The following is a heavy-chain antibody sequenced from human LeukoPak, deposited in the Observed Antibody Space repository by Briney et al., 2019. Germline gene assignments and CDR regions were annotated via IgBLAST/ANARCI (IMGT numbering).Heavy chain of an antibody. V-gene: IGHV1-2*02. CDR3: ARDRAFGFLEWLLDY. CDR1: GYTFTDYY. D-gene: IGHD3-3*01. Sequence: ASVTVSCKASGYTFTDYYMHWVRQAPGQRLEWVGWINPNSGGTNYPQKFQGRVTMTRDTSISTAYMELSRLRSDDTAVYYCARDRAFGFLEWLLDYWGQGTLVTVSS. J-gene: IGHJ4*02. CDR2: INPNSGGT.